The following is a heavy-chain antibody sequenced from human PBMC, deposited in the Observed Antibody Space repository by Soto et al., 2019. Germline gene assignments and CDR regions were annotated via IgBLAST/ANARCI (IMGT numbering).Heavy chain of an antibody. V-gene: IGHV3-30-3*01. J-gene: IGHJ6*02. CDR3: ARTGYCSSTSCSYYYYGMEV. D-gene: IGHD2-2*01. Sequence: QVQLVESGGGVVQPGRSLRLSCAASGFTFSSYAMHWVRQAPGKGLEWVAVISYDGSNTYYADSVKGRFTISRDNSKKTLYLQKNSLRAEDTAVYYCARTGYCSSTSCSYYYYGMEVWGQGTTVTVSS. CDR1: GFTFSSYA. CDR2: ISYDGSNT.